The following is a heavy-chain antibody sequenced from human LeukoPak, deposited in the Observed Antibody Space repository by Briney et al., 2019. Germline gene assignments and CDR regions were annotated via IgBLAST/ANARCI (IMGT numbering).Heavy chain of an antibody. D-gene: IGHD4-17*01. Sequence: ASVKVSCKASGYTFTSYYMHWVRQAPGQGLEWMGIINPSGGSTSYAQKFQGRVTMTRDTSTSTVYMELSSLRSEDTAVYYCARCGRVMKHGDYVYPGDYWGQGTLVTVSS. CDR2: INPSGGST. CDR3: ARCGRVMKHGDYVYPGDY. J-gene: IGHJ4*02. CDR1: GYTFTSYY. V-gene: IGHV1-46*01.